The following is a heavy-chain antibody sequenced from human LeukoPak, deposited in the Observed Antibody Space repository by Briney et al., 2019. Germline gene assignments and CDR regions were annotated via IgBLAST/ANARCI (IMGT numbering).Heavy chain of an antibody. V-gene: IGHV4-34*01. CDR3: ARWGSGWYYFDY. J-gene: IGHJ4*02. Sequence: SETLSLTCAVYGGSFSGYYWSWIRQPPGKGLEWIGEINHSGSTNYNPSLKSRVTISVDTSKNQFSLKLSSVTAADTAVYYCARWGSGWYYFDYWGQGTLVTVS. CDR1: GGSFSGYY. CDR2: INHSGST. D-gene: IGHD6-19*01.